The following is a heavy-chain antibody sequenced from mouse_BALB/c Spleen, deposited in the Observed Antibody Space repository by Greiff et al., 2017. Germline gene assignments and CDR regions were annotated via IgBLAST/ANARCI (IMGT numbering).Heavy chain of an antibody. Sequence: EVKVEESGGGLVKPGGSLKLSCAASGFTFSSYTMSWVRQTPEKRLEWVATISSGGSYTYYPDSVKGRFTISRDNAKNTLYLQMSSLKSEDTAMYYCTRDDLGAMDYWGQGTSVTVSS. CDR2: ISSGGSYT. V-gene: IGHV5-6-4*01. J-gene: IGHJ4*01. CDR1: GFTFSSYT. CDR3: TRDDLGAMDY.